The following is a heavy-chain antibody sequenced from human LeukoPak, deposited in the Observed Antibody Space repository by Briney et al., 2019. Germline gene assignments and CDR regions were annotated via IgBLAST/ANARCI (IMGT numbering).Heavy chain of an antibody. CDR1: GGSISSYY. Sequence: SETLSLTCTVSGGSISSYYWSWIRQPAGKGLEWIGRIYTSGSTNYNPSLKSRVTMSVDTSKNQFSLKLSSVTAADTAVYYCARDRENNYYDFWSGYSGPAPYYMDVWGKGTTVTVSS. D-gene: IGHD3-3*01. CDR2: IYTSGST. CDR3: ARDRENNYYDFWSGYSGPAPYYMDV. J-gene: IGHJ6*03. V-gene: IGHV4-4*07.